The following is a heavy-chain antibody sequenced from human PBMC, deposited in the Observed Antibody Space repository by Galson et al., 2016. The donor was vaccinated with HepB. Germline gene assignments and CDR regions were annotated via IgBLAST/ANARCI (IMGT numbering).Heavy chain of an antibody. CDR1: GSTFSSYF. CDR2: FYPADSIA. J-gene: IGHJ6*02. D-gene: IGHD5-24*01. V-gene: IGHV5-51*01. CDR3: ARRLADGYNPYYYGLDV. Sequence: QSGAEVKKPGESLKISCKASGSTFSSYFIAWVRQMPGKGLEWMGIFYPADSIAEYSPSFQGQVTISADKSISTAYLHWSSLKASDTAIYYWARRLADGYNPYYYGLDVWGQGTTVTVSS.